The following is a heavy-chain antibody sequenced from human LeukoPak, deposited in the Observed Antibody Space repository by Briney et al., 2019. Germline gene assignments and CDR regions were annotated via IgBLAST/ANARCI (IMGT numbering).Heavy chain of an antibody. CDR1: GFTFSNYG. CDR2: IWYDGSEK. V-gene: IGHV3-33*06. Sequence: PGGSLRLSCEASGFTFSNYGMHWVRQAPGKGLEWVAVIWYDGSEKHYADSVQGRFSTSRDNTKNTVSLQMNSLRAEDTAVYYCAKGSVLMHGGFFDPWGQGTLVTVSS. D-gene: IGHD2-8*01. J-gene: IGHJ5*02. CDR3: AKGSVLMHGGFFDP.